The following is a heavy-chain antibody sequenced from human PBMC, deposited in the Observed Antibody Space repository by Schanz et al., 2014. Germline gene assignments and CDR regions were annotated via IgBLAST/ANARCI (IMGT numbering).Heavy chain of an antibody. CDR3: ARDYFGSWNHYVFDY. CDR1: GYTFSSYG. CDR2: ISAYNGNT. V-gene: IGHV1-18*01. J-gene: IGHJ4*02. D-gene: IGHD3-10*01. Sequence: QVQLVQSGAELKKPGASVKVSCKTSGYTFSSYGITWVRQAPGQGLEWMGWISAYNGNTNYAQKIQGRVTVTTDTSTYTDYMKLRTLTSDVSAGDSCARDYFGSWNHYVFDYWGQGSLVTVSS.